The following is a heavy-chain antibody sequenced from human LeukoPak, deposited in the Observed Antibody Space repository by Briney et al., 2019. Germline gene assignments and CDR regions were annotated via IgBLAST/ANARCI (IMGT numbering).Heavy chain of an antibody. CDR1: GFTFHQYA. CDR3: AKDKAPLYSGYDWDLDF. J-gene: IGHJ4*02. CDR2: ISWNSASI. V-gene: IGHV3-9*01. Sequence: PGGSLRLSCAASGFTFHQYAIHWVRRVPGEGLEWVSGISWNSASIVYADSVKGRFTISRDNAKNSVHLQMNSLRAEDTALYYCAKDKAPLYSGYDWDLDFWGQGTLVTVSS. D-gene: IGHD5-12*01.